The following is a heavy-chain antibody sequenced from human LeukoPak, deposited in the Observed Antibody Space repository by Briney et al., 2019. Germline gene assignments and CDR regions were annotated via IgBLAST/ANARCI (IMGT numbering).Heavy chain of an antibody. V-gene: IGHV4-30-4*01. CDR3: VRYSASARWFDP. CDR1: GGSIRSGDYY. Sequence: PSETLSLTCTVSGGSIRSGDYYRTWIRQPPGQGLEWIGYIHYSGTTYYNPFLQSRLTISVDTSKSQFSLKLSSVTAADTAVYYCVRYSASARWFDPWGQGTLVTVSS. D-gene: IGHD5-18*01. CDR2: IHYSGTT. J-gene: IGHJ5*02.